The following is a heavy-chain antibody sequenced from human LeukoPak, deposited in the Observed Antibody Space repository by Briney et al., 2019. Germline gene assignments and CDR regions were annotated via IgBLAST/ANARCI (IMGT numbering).Heavy chain of an antibody. CDR1: GFAFSTYS. CDR3: ARGRGGTYPPGIY. CDR2: ISSGSSYI. Sequence: GGSLRLSCAASGFAFSTYSMNWVRQAPGKGLEWVSSISSGSSYIFYADSVKGRFTISRDNAKNSLYLQMDSLRAEDTAVYSCARGRGGTYPPGIYWGQGTLVTVSS. D-gene: IGHD1-26*01. V-gene: IGHV3-21*01. J-gene: IGHJ4*02.